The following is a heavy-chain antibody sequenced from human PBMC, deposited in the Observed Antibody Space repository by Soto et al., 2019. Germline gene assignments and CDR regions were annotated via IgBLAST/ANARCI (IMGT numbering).Heavy chain of an antibody. Sequence: EVQLLESGGGLVQPGGSLRLSCAASGFTFSSYAMSWVRQAPGKGLEWVSAIRGSGGSTYYADSVKGRFTISSDNSQNTLYLKMNSLRAEDTAVYYCAKDLGYGDENYYYYGMDVWGQGTTVTVS. J-gene: IGHJ6*02. V-gene: IGHV3-23*01. CDR1: GFTFSSYA. D-gene: IGHD4-17*01. CDR2: IRGSGGST. CDR3: AKDLGYGDENYYYYGMDV.